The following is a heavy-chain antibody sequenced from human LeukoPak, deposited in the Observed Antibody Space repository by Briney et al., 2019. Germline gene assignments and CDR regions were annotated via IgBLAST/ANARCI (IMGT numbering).Heavy chain of an antibody. CDR3: ARPVVYYHGSGSYRWFDP. J-gene: IGHJ5*02. CDR2: INHSGST. V-gene: IGHV4-39*07. D-gene: IGHD3-10*01. CDR1: GGSNNSGTYY. Sequence: SSETLSLTCTVSGGSNNSGTYYWSWIRQPPGKGLEWIGEINHSGSTNYNPSLKSRVTISVDTSKNQFSLKLSSVTAADTAVYYCARPVVYYHGSGSYRWFDPWGQGTLVTVSS.